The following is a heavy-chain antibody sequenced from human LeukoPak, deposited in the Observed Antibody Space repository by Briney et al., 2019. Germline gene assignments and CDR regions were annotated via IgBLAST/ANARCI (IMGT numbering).Heavy chain of an antibody. J-gene: IGHJ5*02. CDR3: ARDRSPAYCGGDCYSNWFDP. CDR1: GGSISSGSYY. CDR2: IYTSGST. D-gene: IGHD2-21*02. V-gene: IGHV4-61*02. Sequence: SETLSLTCAVSGGSISSGSYYWSWIRQPAGKGLEWIGRIYTSGSTNYNPSLKSRVTISVDTSKNQFSLKLSSVTAADTAVYYCARDRSPAYCGGDCYSNWFDPWGQGTLVTVSS.